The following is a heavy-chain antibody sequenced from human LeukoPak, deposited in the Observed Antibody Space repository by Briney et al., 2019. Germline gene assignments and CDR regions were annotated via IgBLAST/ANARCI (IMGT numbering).Heavy chain of an antibody. D-gene: IGHD2-2*01. CDR1: GFTFSSYA. V-gene: IGHV3-23*01. CDR3: AKDLEYQLLWPDYYYGMDV. CDR2: ISGSGGST. Sequence: GGSLRLSCAASGFTFSSYAMSWVRQAPGKGLEWVSAISGSGGSTYYADSVKGRFTISRDNSKNTLYLQMNSLRAGDTAVYYCAKDLEYQLLWPDYYYGMDVWGQGTTVTVSS. J-gene: IGHJ6*02.